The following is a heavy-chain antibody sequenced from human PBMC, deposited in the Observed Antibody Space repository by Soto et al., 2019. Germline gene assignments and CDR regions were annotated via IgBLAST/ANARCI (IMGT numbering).Heavy chain of an antibody. V-gene: IGHV1-8*02. J-gene: IGHJ4*02. CDR1: GYTFTSYD. Sequence: QVQLVQSGAEVKKPGASVKVACKAVGYTFTSYDFNWVRQATGQGLEWMGWMNPDSGNTGYAQKFQGRVTMTRNTSISTVYMELSILRSEDTAVYYCASDLYNSGCYNWGQGTLVTVSS. D-gene: IGHD6-19*01. CDR2: MNPDSGNT. CDR3: ASDLYNSGCYN.